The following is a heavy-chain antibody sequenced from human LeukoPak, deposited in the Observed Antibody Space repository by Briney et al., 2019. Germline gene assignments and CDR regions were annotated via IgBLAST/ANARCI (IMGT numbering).Heavy chain of an antibody. V-gene: IGHV3-53*01. D-gene: IGHD4-23*01. CDR2: IYSGGST. CDR3: ASTGVTPYGSFDI. CDR1: GFTVSSNY. J-gene: IGHJ3*02. Sequence: GGSLRLSCSASGFTVSSNYMSWVRPAPGKGLEWGSVIYSGGSTYYADSVKGRFTISRDNSKYTLYLQMNSLIADDPAVYYCASTGVTPYGSFDIWGQGTMVTVSS.